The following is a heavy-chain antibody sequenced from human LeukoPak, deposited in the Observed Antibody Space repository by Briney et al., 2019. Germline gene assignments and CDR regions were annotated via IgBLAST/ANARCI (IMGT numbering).Heavy chain of an antibody. V-gene: IGHV4-39*01. CDR1: GGSISSSSYY. CDR3: ARLSAYCGGDCLNWFDP. Sequence: SETLSLTCTVSGGSISSSSYYWGWIRQPPGTGLEWIGSIYYSGSTYYNPSLKSRVTISVDTSKNQFSLKLSSVTAADTAVYYCARLSAYCGGDCLNWFDPWGQGTLVTVSS. D-gene: IGHD2-21*02. J-gene: IGHJ5*02. CDR2: IYYSGST.